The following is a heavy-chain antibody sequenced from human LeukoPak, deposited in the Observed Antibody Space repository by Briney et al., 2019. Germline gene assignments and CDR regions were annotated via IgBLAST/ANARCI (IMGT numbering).Heavy chain of an antibody. CDR3: AKGPYCSGGTCFLPHYFDY. CDR1: GFTFSSYA. J-gene: IGHJ4*02. V-gene: IGHV3-23*01. Sequence: TGGSLRLSCAASGFTFSSYAMSWVRQAPGKGLEWVSAISGSGGSTYYADSVKGRFTISRDNSKNTLYLQMNSLRAEDTAVYYCAKGPYCSGGTCFLPHYFDYWGQGTLVTVSS. D-gene: IGHD2-15*01. CDR2: ISGSGGST.